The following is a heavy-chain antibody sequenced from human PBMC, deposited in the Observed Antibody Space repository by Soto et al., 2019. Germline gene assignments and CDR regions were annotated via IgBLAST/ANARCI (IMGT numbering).Heavy chain of an antibody. CDR3: AKFSVTMVRGVVSKRNYFDY. J-gene: IGHJ4*02. CDR1: GFTFSSYG. D-gene: IGHD3-10*01. CDR2: ISYDGSNK. Sequence: PGGSLRLSCAASGFTFSSYGMHWVRQAPGKGLEWVAVISYDGSNKYYADSVKGRFTISRDNSKNTLYLQMNSLRAEDTAVYYCAKFSVTMVRGVVSKRNYFDYWGQGTLVTVSS. V-gene: IGHV3-30*18.